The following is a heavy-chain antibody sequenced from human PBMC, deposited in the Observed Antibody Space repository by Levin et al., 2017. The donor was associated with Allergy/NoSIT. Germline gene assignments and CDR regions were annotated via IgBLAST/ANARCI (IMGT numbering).Heavy chain of an antibody. V-gene: IGHV4-4*07. CDR1: GGSISDFY. Sequence: PSETLSLTCTVSGGSISDFYCSWIRQPAGKGLEYIGRIHISGTTNYNPSLKSRVSMSVDTSKNQFSLRLSSVTAADTAVYYCARESDSKTYFGVAIVLGLWGQGTPVTVSP. D-gene: IGHD3-3*01. CDR2: IHISGTT. CDR3: ARESDSKTYFGVAIVLGL. J-gene: IGHJ4*02.